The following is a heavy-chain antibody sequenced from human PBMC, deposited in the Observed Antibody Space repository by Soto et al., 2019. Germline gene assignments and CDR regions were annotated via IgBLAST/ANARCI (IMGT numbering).Heavy chain of an antibody. V-gene: IGHV5-51*01. D-gene: IGHD3-10*01. CDR2: IYPGDSDT. Sequence: PGESLKISCKGSGYSFTSYWIGWVRQMPGKGLEWMGIIYPGDSDTRYSPSFQGQVTISADKSISTAYLQWSSLKASDTAMYYCARTSVSGNEEVGGYYYYYGMDVWGQGTTVTVSS. CDR1: GYSFTSYW. J-gene: IGHJ6*02. CDR3: ARTSVSGNEEVGGYYYYYGMDV.